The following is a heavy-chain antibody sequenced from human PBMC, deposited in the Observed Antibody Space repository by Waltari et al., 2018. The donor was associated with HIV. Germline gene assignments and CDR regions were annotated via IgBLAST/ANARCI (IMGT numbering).Heavy chain of an antibody. D-gene: IGHD7-27*01. CDR2: INAGNGNT. CDR1: GYTFTSYA. CDR3: AREMGYLSGDYGMDV. J-gene: IGHJ6*02. V-gene: IGHV1-3*01. Sequence: QVQLVQSGAEVKKPGASVKVSCKASGYTFTSYAMHWVRQAPGQRLEWMGWINAGNGNTKYSQKFQGRVTITRDTSASTAYMELSSLRSEDTAVYYCAREMGYLSGDYGMDVWGQGTTVTVSS.